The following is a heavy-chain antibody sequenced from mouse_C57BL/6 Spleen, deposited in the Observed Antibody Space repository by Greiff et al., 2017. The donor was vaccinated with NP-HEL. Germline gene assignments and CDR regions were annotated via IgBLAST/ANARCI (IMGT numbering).Heavy chain of an antibody. CDR1: GYTFTSYW. J-gene: IGHJ2*01. CDR2: IYPGSGST. V-gene: IGHV1-55*01. D-gene: IGHD2-5*01. Sequence: QVQLKQPGAELVKPGASVKMSCKASGYTFTSYWITWVKQRPGQGLEWIGDIYPGSGSTNYNEKFKSKATLTVDTSSSTAYMQLSSLTSEDSAVYYCAREGGYSNYFDYWGQGTTLTVSS. CDR3: AREGGYSNYFDY.